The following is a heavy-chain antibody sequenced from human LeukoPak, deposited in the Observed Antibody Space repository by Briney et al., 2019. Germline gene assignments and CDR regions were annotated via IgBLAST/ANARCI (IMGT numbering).Heavy chain of an antibody. CDR3: AREGDYGDYVNY. V-gene: IGHV4-59*01. CDR1: GGSISSYY. CDR2: IYYSGST. D-gene: IGHD4-17*01. J-gene: IGHJ4*02. Sequence: SETLSLTCTVSGGSISSYYWSWIRQSPGKGLEWIGYIYYSGSTNYNPSLKSRVTISVDTSKNQFSLKLSSVTAADTAVYYCAREGDYGDYVNYWGQGTLVTVSS.